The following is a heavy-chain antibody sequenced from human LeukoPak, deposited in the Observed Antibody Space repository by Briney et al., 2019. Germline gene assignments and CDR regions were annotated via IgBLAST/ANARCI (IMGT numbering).Heavy chain of an antibody. Sequence: SETLSLTCTVSGGSISSYYWSWIRQPPGKGLEWIGYIYYSRSTNYNPSLKSRVTISVDRSKNQFSLRLSSVTAADTAVYYCARVLMTTVPFDPWGQGTLVTVSS. CDR3: ARVLMTTVPFDP. CDR1: GGSISSYY. V-gene: IGHV4-59*12. D-gene: IGHD4-17*01. J-gene: IGHJ5*02. CDR2: IYYSRST.